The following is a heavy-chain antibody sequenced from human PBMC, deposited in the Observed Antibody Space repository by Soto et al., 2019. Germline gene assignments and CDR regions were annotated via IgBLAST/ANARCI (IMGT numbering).Heavy chain of an antibody. Sequence: GASVKVSGTVSGYTLTELSMHWVRQAPGKGLEWMGGFDPEDGETIYAQKFQGRVTMTEDTSTDTAYMELSSLRSEDTAVYYCATARYCSSTSCNDWFDPWGQGTLVTVSS. CDR3: ATARYCSSTSCNDWFDP. J-gene: IGHJ5*02. D-gene: IGHD2-2*01. V-gene: IGHV1-24*01. CDR2: FDPEDGET. CDR1: GYTLTELS.